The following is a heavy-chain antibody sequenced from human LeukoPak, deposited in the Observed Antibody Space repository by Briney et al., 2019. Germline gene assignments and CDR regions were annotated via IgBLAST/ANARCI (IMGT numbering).Heavy chain of an antibody. V-gene: IGHV1-69*01. Sequence: GASVKVSRKASGGTFSSYAISWVRQAPGQGLEWMGGIIPIFGTANYAQKFQGRVTITADESTSTAYMELSSLRSEDTAVYYCARGALPLLTGHRLFWFDPWGQGTLVTVSS. CDR1: GGTFSSYA. CDR3: ARGALPLLTGHRLFWFDP. J-gene: IGHJ5*02. CDR2: IIPIFGTA. D-gene: IGHD3-9*01.